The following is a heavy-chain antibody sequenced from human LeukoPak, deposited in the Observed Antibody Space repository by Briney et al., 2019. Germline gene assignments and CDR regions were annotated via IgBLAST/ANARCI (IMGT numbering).Heavy chain of an antibody. CDR1: GFTFSSYV. CDR2: IIGNGDRT. CDR3: AKGSKGTYDY. J-gene: IGHJ4*02. Sequence: GGSLRLSRVASGFTFSSYVMTWVRQAPGRGVEWVLFIIGNGDRTYYAESVKRRFNICRDNSKTTLYLQMNSLRAEDTAIYYCAKGSKGTYDYWGQGTLVTVSS. V-gene: IGHV3-23*01.